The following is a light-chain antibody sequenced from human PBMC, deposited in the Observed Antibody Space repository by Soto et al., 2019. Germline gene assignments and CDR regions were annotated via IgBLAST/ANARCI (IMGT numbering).Light chain of an antibody. CDR3: CSFAGSYRRV. V-gene: IGLV2-11*01. CDR1: SSDVGGYNF. CDR2: DVT. Sequence: QSALTQPRSVSGSPGKSVTISCTGTSSDVGGYNFVSWYQLHPGKAPKLMIYDVTKRLSGVPDRFSASKSGNTASLTISGLQAEDEADYYCCSFAGSYRRVFGGGTQLTVL. J-gene: IGLJ3*02.